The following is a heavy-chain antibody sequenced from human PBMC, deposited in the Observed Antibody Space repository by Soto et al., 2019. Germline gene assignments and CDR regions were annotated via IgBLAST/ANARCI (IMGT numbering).Heavy chain of an antibody. V-gene: IGHV3-11*01. CDR2: ISDSGSTI. Sequence: GGSLRLSCAASGFTFSDFYMSWIRQAPGKALEWVSYISDSGSTIYYADSVKGRFTISRDNAKNSLYLQMNSLRDEDTAIYYCAREMVIAATNYYYYGMDVWGQGTTVTV. CDR3: AREMVIAATNYYYYGMDV. D-gene: IGHD2-15*01. J-gene: IGHJ6*02. CDR1: GFTFSDFY.